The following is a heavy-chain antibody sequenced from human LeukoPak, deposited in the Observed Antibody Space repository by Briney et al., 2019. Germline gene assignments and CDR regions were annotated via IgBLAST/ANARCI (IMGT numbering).Heavy chain of an antibody. CDR2: IKQDGSEK. CDR3: ARDAVPAAIRNPNWFDP. CDR1: GFTFSSYE. Sequence: GGSLRLSCAASGFTFSSYEMNWVRQAPGKGLEGVANIKQDGSEKYYVDSVKGRFTISRDNAKNSLYLQMNSLRAEDTAVYYCARDAVPAAIRNPNWFDPWGQGTLVTVSS. D-gene: IGHD2-2*01. V-gene: IGHV3-7*01. J-gene: IGHJ5*02.